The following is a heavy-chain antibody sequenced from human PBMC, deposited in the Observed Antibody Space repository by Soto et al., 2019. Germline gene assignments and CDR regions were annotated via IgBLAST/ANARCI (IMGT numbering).Heavy chain of an antibody. J-gene: IGHJ6*02. CDR1: GFTFSFYA. Sequence: QEQLVESGGGVVQPGRSLRLSCAASGFTFSFYAIHWVRQAPGKGLEWVALISSDGSTKYFADSVKGRFTTSRDNSKNTVYLQMSSLRAEDTAVYYCAKGSYYCGMDVWGQGTTVTVSS. V-gene: IGHV3-30*18. CDR2: ISSDGSTK. CDR3: AKGSYYCGMDV.